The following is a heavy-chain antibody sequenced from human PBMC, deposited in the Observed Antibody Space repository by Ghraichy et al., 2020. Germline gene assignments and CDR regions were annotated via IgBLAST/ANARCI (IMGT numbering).Heavy chain of an antibody. CDR2: IYSGGST. CDR3: ARAPAARDGA. J-gene: IGHJ5*02. CDR1: GFTVGNNY. D-gene: IGHD1-14*01. Sequence: GGSLRLSCAASGFTVGNNYMNWVRQAPGKGLEWVSLIYSGGSTYYADSVKDRFTISSDNSKNTLYLQMTSRRVADTAGYYWARAPAARDGAWGQGTLVTVSS. V-gene: IGHV3-66*01.